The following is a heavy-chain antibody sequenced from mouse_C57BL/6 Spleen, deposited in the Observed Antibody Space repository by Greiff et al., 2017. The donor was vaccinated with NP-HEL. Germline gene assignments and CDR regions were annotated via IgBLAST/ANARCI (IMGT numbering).Heavy chain of an antibody. CDR1: GFNIKDDY. CDR3: TYYYGDY. J-gene: IGHJ2*01. Sequence: VQLQQSGAELVRPGASVKLSCTASGFNIKDDYMHWVKQRPEQGLEWIGWIDPENGDTEYASKFQGKAPITADTSSNTAYLQLSSLTSEDTAVYYCTYYYGDYWGQGTTLTVPS. V-gene: IGHV14-4*01. CDR2: IDPENGDT.